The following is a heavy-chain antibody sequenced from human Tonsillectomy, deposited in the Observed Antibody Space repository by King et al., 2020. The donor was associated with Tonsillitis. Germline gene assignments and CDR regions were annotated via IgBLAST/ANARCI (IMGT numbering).Heavy chain of an antibody. J-gene: IGHJ6*03. D-gene: IGHD2-2*01. CDR1: GFSLSNARMG. CDR2: IFSNDEK. Sequence: TLKESGPVLVKPTETLTLTCTVSGFSLSNARMGVSWIRQPPGKALEWLAHIFSNDEKSYSTSLKSRLTTSKDTSKSQVVLTITNMDPLDTATYYCARAVTLVVPAANLPSYCYYYYMDVWGKGTTVTVPS. V-gene: IGHV2-26*01. CDR3: ARAVTLVVPAANLPSYCYYYYMDV.